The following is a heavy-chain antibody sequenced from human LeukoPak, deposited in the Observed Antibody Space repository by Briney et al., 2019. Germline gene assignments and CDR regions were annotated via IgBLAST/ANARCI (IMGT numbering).Heavy chain of an antibody. Sequence: PGGSLRLSCAASGFTFSTYNMNWVREAPGKGLEWVSSISSTSSYIYYADSVKGRFTISRDNAQKSLYLQMNSLRAEDTAVYYCARVGYSSGWYFDYWGQGTLVTVSS. CDR3: ARVGYSSGWYFDY. J-gene: IGHJ4*02. CDR2: ISSTSSYI. D-gene: IGHD6-19*01. CDR1: GFTFSTYN. V-gene: IGHV3-21*01.